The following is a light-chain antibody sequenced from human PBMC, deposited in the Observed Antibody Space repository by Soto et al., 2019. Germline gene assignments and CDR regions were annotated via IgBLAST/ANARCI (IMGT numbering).Light chain of an antibody. CDR1: QSVRST. Sequence: EIVMTQSPATLSVSPGERATLSCRASQSVRSTVAWYQQKPGQAPRLLIYGASTRATGIPARFSGSGSGTDFTLTISRLEPEDFAVYYCQQYGSSGTFGQGTKVDIK. CDR3: QQYGSSGT. J-gene: IGKJ1*01. CDR2: GAS. V-gene: IGKV3-15*01.